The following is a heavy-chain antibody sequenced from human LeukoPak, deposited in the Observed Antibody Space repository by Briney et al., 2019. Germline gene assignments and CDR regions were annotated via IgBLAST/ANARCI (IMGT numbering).Heavy chain of an antibody. CDR3: ARDGEPRYWGSGYYYGMDV. Sequence: GGSLRLSCAASGFTFDDYGMSWVRQAPGKGLEWVSSVSGNAGRTYYADSVKGRFTISRDNSKNTLSLQMNSLRADDTAVYYCARDGEPRYWGSGYYYGMDVWGQGTLVTVSS. J-gene: IGHJ6*02. CDR2: VSGNAGRT. V-gene: IGHV3-23*01. CDR1: GFTFDDYG. D-gene: IGHD3-10*01.